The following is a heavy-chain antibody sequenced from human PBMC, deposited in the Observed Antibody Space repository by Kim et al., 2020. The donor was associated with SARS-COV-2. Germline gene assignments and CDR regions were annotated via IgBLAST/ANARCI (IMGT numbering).Heavy chain of an antibody. CDR2: IYYSGST. J-gene: IGHJ4*02. V-gene: IGHV4-59*13. D-gene: IGHD6-6*01. CDR3: ARDGSSSSWQDPPVNY. Sequence: SETLSLTCTVSGGSISSYYWSWIRQPPGKGLEWIGYIYYSGSTNYNPSLKSRVTISVDTSKHQFSLKLSSVTAADTAVYYCARDGSSSSWQDPPVNYWRQATLVTVPS. CDR1: GGSISSYY.